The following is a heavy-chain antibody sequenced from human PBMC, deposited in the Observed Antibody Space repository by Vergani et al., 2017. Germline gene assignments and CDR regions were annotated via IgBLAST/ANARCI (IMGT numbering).Heavy chain of an antibody. CDR1: GGSISSSSYY. D-gene: IGHD5-12*01. CDR3: ARVKCVVATPDAFDI. CDR2: IYYSGST. V-gene: IGHV4-61*01. J-gene: IGHJ3*02. Sequence: QLQLQESGPGLVKPSETLSLTCTVSGGSISSSSYYWSWIRQPPGKGLEWIGYIYYSGSTNYNPSLKSRVTISVDTSKNQFSLKLSSVTAADTAVYYCARVKCVVATPDAFDIWGQGTMVTVSS.